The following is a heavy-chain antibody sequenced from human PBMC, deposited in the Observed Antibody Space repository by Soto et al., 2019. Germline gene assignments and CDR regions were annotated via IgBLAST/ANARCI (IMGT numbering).Heavy chain of an antibody. D-gene: IGHD3-10*01. V-gene: IGHV1-18*01. Sequence: GASVKVSCKASGYTFIRYGITWVRQAPGQGLEWMGWISAYNDYTNYAQKLQGRVTMTTDTSTSTVYMELRSLRSDDTAVYYCARVELSYYYYYGMDVWGQGTTVTVSS. J-gene: IGHJ6*02. CDR3: ARVELSYYYYYGMDV. CDR1: GYTFIRYG. CDR2: ISAYNDYT.